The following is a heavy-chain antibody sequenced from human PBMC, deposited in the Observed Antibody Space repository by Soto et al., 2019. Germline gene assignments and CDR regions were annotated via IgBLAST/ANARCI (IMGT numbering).Heavy chain of an antibody. J-gene: IGHJ6*02. D-gene: IGHD3-10*01. V-gene: IGHV3-66*01. CDR3: ARDLRRGFGELFDYYGMDV. CDR2: IYSGGST. CDR1: GFTVSSNY. Sequence: SLRLSCAASGFTVSSNYMSWVRQAPGKGLEWVSVIYSGGSTYYADSVKGRFTISRDNSKNTLYLQMNSLRAEDTAVYYCARDLRRGFGELFDYYGMDVWGQGTTVTVSS.